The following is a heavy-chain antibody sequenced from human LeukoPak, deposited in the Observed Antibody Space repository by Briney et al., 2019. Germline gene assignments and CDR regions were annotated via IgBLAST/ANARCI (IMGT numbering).Heavy chain of an antibody. V-gene: IGHV4-34*01. D-gene: IGHD5-18*01. Sequence: SETLSLTCAVYGGSFSGYYWSWIRQPPGKGLEWIGEINHSGSTNYNPSLKSRVTISVDTSKNQFSLKLSSVTAADTAVYYCARFPRRGYSYGATSDYWGQGTLVTVSS. CDR3: ARFPRRGYSYGATSDY. CDR1: GGSFSGYY. J-gene: IGHJ4*02. CDR2: INHSGST.